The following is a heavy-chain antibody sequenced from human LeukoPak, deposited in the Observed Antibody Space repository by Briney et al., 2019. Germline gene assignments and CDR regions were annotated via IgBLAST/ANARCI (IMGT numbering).Heavy chain of an antibody. CDR2: IYYSGST. CDR1: GGSISSSSYY. J-gene: IGHJ4*02. Sequence: KSSETLSLTCTVSGGSISSSSYYWGWIRQPPGKGLEWIGNIYYSGSTYYNPSLMSRVIISVDTSKNQFSLKLSSVTAADTAVYYRARQAVGVAALFDYWGQGTLVTVSS. V-gene: IGHV4-39*01. CDR3: ARQAVGVAALFDY. D-gene: IGHD2-15*01.